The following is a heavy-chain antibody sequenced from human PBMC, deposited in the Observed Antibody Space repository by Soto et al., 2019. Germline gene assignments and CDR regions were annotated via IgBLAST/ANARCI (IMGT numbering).Heavy chain of an antibody. V-gene: IGHV5-51*01. Sequence: GESLKISCNASGYSFTSYWIGWVLQMPGKGLEWMGIIYPGDSDTIYSPSFQGQVTISADKSISTAYLQWNSLKASDTAMYYCARPPYSASYYYFDQWGQGTPVTVSS. CDR2: IYPGDSDT. J-gene: IGHJ4*02. D-gene: IGHD1-26*01. CDR1: GYSFTSYW. CDR3: ARPPYSASYYYFDQ.